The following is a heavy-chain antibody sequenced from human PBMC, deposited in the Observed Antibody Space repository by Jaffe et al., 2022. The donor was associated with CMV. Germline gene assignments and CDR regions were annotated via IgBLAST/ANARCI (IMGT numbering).Heavy chain of an antibody. V-gene: IGHV4-34*01. Sequence: QVQLQQWGAGLLKPSETLSLTCAVYGGSFSGYYWSWIRQPPGKGLEWIGEINHSGSTNYNPSLKSRVTISVDTSKNQFSLKLSSVTAADTAVYYCARGRVRPTMTLDYWGQGTLVTVSS. CDR3: ARGRVRPTMTLDY. CDR2: INHSGST. D-gene: IGHD3-22*01. J-gene: IGHJ4*02. CDR1: GGSFSGYY.